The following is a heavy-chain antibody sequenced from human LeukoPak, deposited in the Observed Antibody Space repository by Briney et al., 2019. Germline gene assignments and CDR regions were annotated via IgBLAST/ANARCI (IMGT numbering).Heavy chain of an antibody. Sequence: GGSLRLSCAASGFTFGGYGMSWFRQAPGKGLEWVSFITPNADRTSYADSVKGRFTISRDNPRNTLYLQMNSLRDEDTAVYYCAKGTAYYDFWSGYYANWYYYYYMDVWGKGTTVTVSS. V-gene: IGHV3-23*01. D-gene: IGHD3-3*01. CDR3: AKGTAYYDFWSGYYANWYYYYYMDV. CDR1: GFTFGGYG. CDR2: ITPNADRT. J-gene: IGHJ6*03.